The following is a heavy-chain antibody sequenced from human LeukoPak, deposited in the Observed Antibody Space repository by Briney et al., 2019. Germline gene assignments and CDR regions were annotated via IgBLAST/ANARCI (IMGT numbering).Heavy chain of an antibody. V-gene: IGHV3-48*02. D-gene: IGHD4-17*01. CDR1: GFTFSSYN. CDR3: ARDMYYGDYEIDY. Sequence: GGSLTLSCAASGFTFSSYNMNWVRQAPGKGLEWVSYITSSSSTIYYADSVKGRFTISRDNAKNSLYLQMNSLGDEDTAVYYCARDMYYGDYEIDYWGQGTLVTVSS. CDR2: ITSSSSTI. J-gene: IGHJ4*02.